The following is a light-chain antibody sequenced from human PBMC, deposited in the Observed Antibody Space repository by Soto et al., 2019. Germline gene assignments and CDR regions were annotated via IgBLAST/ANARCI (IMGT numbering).Light chain of an antibody. J-gene: IGKJ1*01. Sequence: EIVLTQSPGTLSLSPGERATLSCRASQSVTSSYLAWYQQKRGQAPRHHKYGASSRPTGIPDTFSARGFRAEFTRRVSRLEPEDFTVYFWQQYGTAQTTFDHGTKV. CDR3: QQYGTAQTT. V-gene: IGKV3-20*01. CDR2: GAS. CDR1: QSVTSSY.